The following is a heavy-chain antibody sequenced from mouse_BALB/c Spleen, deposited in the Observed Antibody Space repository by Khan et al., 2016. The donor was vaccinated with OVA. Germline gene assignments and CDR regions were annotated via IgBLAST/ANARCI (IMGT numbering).Heavy chain of an antibody. V-gene: IGHV2-2*02. CDR3: ARNGDDVHWYFDV. D-gene: IGHD2-2*01. CDR1: GFSLTSYG. CDR2: IWSGGTT. J-gene: IGHJ1*01. Sequence: VQLQESGPGLVQPSQSLSITCTVSGFSLTSYGVHWVRQSPGKGLEWLGVIWSGGTTDYNAAFISRLSISKDNSKSQVFFKMNSLQANDTAIYYCARNGDDVHWYFDVWGAGTTVTVSS.